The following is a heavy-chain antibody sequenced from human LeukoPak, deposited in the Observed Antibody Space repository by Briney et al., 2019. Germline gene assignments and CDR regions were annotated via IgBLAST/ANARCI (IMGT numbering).Heavy chain of an antibody. CDR2: IHNSGRT. D-gene: IGHD1-14*01. V-gene: IGHV4-59*08. CDR3: ARHGTISSESYFDY. CDR1: GGSVSSYY. J-gene: IGHJ4*02. Sequence: SETLSLTCSVSGGSVSSYYWSWIRQSPGKGLEWIGYIHNSGRTNYNPSLKSRVTGFVDTSKNQVSLRLSSVTDADTAVYYCARHGTISSESYFDYWGQGALVTVSS.